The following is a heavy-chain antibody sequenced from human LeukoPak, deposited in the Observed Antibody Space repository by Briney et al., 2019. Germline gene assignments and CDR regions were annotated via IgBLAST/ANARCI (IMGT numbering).Heavy chain of an antibody. V-gene: IGHV1-69*02. J-gene: IGHJ6*02. CDR1: GYTFTGYY. CDR3: ARLDLGYCSSTSCYKYYYGMDV. D-gene: IGHD2-2*02. Sequence: GASVKVSCKASGYTFTGYYMHWVRQAPGQGLEWMGRIIPILGIANYAQKFQGRVTITADKSTSTAYMELSSLRSEDTAVYYCARLDLGYCSSTSCYKYYYGMDVWGQGTTVTVSS. CDR2: IIPILGIA.